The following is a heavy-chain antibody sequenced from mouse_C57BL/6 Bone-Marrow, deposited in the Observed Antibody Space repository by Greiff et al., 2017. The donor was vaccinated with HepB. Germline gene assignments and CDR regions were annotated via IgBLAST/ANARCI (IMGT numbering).Heavy chain of an antibody. V-gene: IGHV1-59*01. J-gene: IGHJ2*01. CDR3: ARSYYGSSY. CDR2: IDPSVSYT. Sequence: QVQLQQPGAELVRPGTSVKLSCKASGYTFTSYWMHWVKQRPGQGLEWIGVIDPSVSYTNYNQKFKGKATLTVDTSSSTAYMQLSSLTSEDSAVYYCARSYYGSSYWGQGTTLTVSS. D-gene: IGHD1-1*01. CDR1: GYTFTSYW.